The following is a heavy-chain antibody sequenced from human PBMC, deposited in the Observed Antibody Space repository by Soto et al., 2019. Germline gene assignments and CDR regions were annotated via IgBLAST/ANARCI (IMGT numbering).Heavy chain of an antibody. D-gene: IGHD4-17*01. Sequence: SETLSLTCTVSGGSISSYYWSWIRQPPGKGLEWIGYIYYSGSTNYNPSLKSRVTISVDTSKNQFSLKLSSVTAADTAVYYCARGRGVTTRGFDYWGQGTLVTVSS. J-gene: IGHJ4*02. CDR1: GGSISSYY. V-gene: IGHV4-59*01. CDR2: IYYSGST. CDR3: ARGRGVTTRGFDY.